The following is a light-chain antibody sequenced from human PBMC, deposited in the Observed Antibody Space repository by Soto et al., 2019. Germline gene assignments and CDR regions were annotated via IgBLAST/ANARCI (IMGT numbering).Light chain of an antibody. V-gene: IGKV3-11*01. Sequence: VLAPSRATRSLSPGERATLSCRASQTVSSYLLWYQQKPGQAPRLLIYDASNRATGIPARFSGSGSETDFTLTISSLEPEDFAVYYCQHRMKWPITFCQGTLPEVK. CDR2: DAS. CDR1: QTVSSY. CDR3: QHRMKWPIT. J-gene: IGKJ5*01.